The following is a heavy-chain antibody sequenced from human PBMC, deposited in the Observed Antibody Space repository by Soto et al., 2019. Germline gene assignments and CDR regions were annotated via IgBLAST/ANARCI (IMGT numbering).Heavy chain of an antibody. D-gene: IGHD6-19*01. Sequence: SETLSLTCTVSGGSISSSSYYWGWIRQPPGKGLEWIGSIYYSGSTYYNPSLKSRVTISVDTSKNQFSLKLSSVTAADTAVYYCARNSGYSSGWYYFDYWGQGTLVTVSS. CDR1: GGSISSSSYY. CDR3: ARNSGYSSGWYYFDY. J-gene: IGHJ4*02. V-gene: IGHV4-39*01. CDR2: IYYSGST.